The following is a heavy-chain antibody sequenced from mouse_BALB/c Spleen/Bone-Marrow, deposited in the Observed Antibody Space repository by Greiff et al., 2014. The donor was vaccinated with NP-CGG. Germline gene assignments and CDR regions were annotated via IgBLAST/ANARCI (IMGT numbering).Heavy chain of an antibody. J-gene: IGHJ4*01. V-gene: IGHV5-4*02. CDR2: ISNGGTYT. CDR3: ARSGERYCAMDY. Sequence: EVKLMESGGGLVKPGGSLKLSCAASGFTFSDFYMFWFRQTPEKRLEWVATISNGGTYTYYPDSVKGRFTFSRDNAKNNLYLQMSSLKSEDTAMYYCARSGERYCAMDYWGQGTSVTVTS. D-gene: IGHD3-1*01. CDR1: GFTFSDFY.